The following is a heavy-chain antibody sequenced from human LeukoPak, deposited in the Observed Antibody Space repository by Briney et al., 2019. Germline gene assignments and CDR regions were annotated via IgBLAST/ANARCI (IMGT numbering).Heavy chain of an antibody. J-gene: IGHJ4*02. Sequence: PGGSLRLSCAASGVTVGSNFMSWVRQAPGKGLEWVSVIYRGGETYYADSVKGRFTISRDNSKNTLYLQMTSLRVEDTAVYYCAREYDSGYYFDYWGQGTLVTVSS. CDR3: AREYDSGYYFDY. CDR1: GVTVGSNF. V-gene: IGHV3-53*01. D-gene: IGHD3-22*01. CDR2: IYRGGET.